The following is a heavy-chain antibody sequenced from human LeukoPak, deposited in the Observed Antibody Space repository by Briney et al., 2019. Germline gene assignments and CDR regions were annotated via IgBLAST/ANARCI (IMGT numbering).Heavy chain of an antibody. J-gene: IGHJ4*02. CDR1: GFTFSNYG. D-gene: IGHD1-1*01. V-gene: IGHV3-30*03. CDR2: ISYDGSSK. Sequence: PGGSLRLSCAASGFTFSNYGMHWVRQAPGKGLEWVAVISYDGSSKYYADSVKGRFTISRDNAKNTVYLQMNSLRAEDTAVYYCATSRTFDYWGQGTLVTVSS. CDR3: ATSRTFDY.